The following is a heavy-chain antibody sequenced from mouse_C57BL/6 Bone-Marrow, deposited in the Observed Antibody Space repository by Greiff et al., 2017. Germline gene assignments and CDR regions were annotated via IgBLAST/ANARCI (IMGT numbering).Heavy chain of an antibody. CDR2: IWTGGGT. V-gene: IGHV2-9-1*01. CDR1: GFSLTSYA. Sequence: VKLVESGPGLVAPSQSLSITCTVSGFSLTSYAISWVRQPPGKGLEWLGVIWTGGGTNYNSALKSRLSISKDNSKSQVFLKMNSLQPDDTARYYCAASDSSGYSWFAYWGQGTLVTVSA. CDR3: AASDSSGYSWFAY. J-gene: IGHJ3*01. D-gene: IGHD3-2*02.